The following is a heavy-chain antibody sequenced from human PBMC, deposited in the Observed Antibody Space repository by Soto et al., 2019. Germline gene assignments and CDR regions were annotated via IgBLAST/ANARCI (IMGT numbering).Heavy chain of an antibody. Sequence: GGSRRLSWAASGFTFSNALMSGVRQAPGKGLEWVGRIKSKTDGGTTDYAAPVKGRFTISRDDSKNTLYLQMNSLKTEDTAVYYCTVRITGTTTHYYYYGMDVWGQGTTVTVYS. CDR2: IKSKTDGGTT. CDR3: TVRITGTTTHYYYYGMDV. CDR1: GFTFSNAL. V-gene: IGHV3-15*01. J-gene: IGHJ6*02. D-gene: IGHD1-7*01.